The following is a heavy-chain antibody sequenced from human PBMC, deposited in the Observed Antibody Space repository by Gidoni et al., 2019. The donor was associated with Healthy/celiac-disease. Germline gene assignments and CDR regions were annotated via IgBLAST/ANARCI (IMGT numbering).Heavy chain of an antibody. CDR1: GYSISSGYY. V-gene: IGHV4-38-2*01. CDR2: IYHSGST. J-gene: IGHJ5*02. D-gene: IGHD5-18*01. CDR3: ASKVQKYSYGYDGGSNWFDP. Sequence: QVQLQESGPGLVKPSETLSLTCAVSGYSISSGYYWGWIRQPPGKGLEWIGSIYHSGSTYYNPSLKSRVTISVDTSKNQFSLKLSSVTAADTAVYYCASKVQKYSYGYDGGSNWFDPWGQGTLVTVSS.